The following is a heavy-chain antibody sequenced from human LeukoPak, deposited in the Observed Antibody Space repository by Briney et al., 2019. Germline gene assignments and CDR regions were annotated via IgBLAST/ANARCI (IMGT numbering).Heavy chain of an antibody. D-gene: IGHD3-22*01. CDR1: GGSISSYY. Sequence: KASETLSLTCTVSGGSISSYYWSWIRQPPGKGLEWIGYIYYSGSTNYNSSLKSRVTISVDTSKNQFSLKPNSVTAADTAVYYCARGPYYSDSITYSFDYWGQGALVTVSS. J-gene: IGHJ4*02. CDR3: ARGPYYSDSITYSFDY. V-gene: IGHV4-59*01. CDR2: IYYSGST.